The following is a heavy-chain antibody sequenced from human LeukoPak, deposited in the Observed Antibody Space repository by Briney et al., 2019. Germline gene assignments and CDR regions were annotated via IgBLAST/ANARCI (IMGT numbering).Heavy chain of an antibody. D-gene: IGHD3-9*01. V-gene: IGHV1-69*06. CDR1: GGTFSSYA. CDR2: IIPIFGTA. J-gene: IGHJ6*03. Sequence: SVKVSCKASGGTFSSYAISWVRQAPGQGLEWMGGIIPIFGTANYAQKFQGRVTITADKSTSTAYMELSSLRSEDTAVYYCARAYYDILTGYYKWGYYYYYMDVWGKGTTVTASS. CDR3: ARAYYDILTGYYKWGYYYYYMDV.